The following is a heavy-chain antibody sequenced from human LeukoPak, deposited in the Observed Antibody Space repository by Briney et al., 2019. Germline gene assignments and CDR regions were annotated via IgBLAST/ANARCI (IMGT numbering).Heavy chain of an antibody. J-gene: IGHJ1*01. D-gene: IGHD3-22*01. Sequence: GRSLRLSCAASGFTFGSYGMSWVRQAPGKGLEWVSFITPNADRTSYADSVEGRFTISRGNPRNTLYMQMNSLRDEDTAVYYCAIMHGYYDGSGYWVQWGQGTLVTVSS. CDR1: GFTFGSYG. V-gene: IGHV3-23*01. CDR2: ITPNADRT. CDR3: AIMHGYYDGSGYWVQ.